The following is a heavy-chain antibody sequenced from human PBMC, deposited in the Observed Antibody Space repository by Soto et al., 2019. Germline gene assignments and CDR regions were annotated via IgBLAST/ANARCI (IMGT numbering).Heavy chain of an antibody. D-gene: IGHD6-13*01. J-gene: IGHJ4*02. CDR3: ARWGIEAGDY. Sequence: PSETLSLTCSVSGAXISSNHWTWIRQPPGKGLEWIGCMYDSVTTRYDSFFKGRVTISIDTSKNQFSLNLSSVTAADTAVYYCARWGIEAGDYWGQGTLVTVSS. V-gene: IGHV4-59*01. CDR2: MYDSVTT. CDR1: GAXISSNH.